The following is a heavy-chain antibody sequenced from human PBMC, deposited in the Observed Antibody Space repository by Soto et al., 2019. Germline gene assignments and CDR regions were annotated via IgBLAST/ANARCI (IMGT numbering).Heavy chain of an antibody. J-gene: IGHJ6*02. V-gene: IGHV3-33*01. D-gene: IGHD6-6*01. CDR1: GLPFSRYG. CDR2: RWYDGSIK. CDR3: VRAYSSSTACCYYAMDV. Sequence: SMRFPCAASGLPFSRYGMHWVRPPPGKGLEWVAVRWYDGSIKYYADSVKGRFTIARDNSKNSLYLQMNSLKTEDTAVYYCVRAYSSSTACCYYAMDVWGQGAAVTV.